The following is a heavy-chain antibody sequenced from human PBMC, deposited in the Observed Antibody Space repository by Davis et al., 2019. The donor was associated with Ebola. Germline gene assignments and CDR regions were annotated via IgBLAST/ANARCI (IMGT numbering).Heavy chain of an antibody. V-gene: IGHV1-18*01. CDR1: GYTFSSYG. J-gene: IGHJ6*04. Sequence: ASVKVSCKASGYTFSSYGISWVRQAPGQGLEWMGWISAYNGKTNYAQKLQGRVTMTTDTSTSTAYMELRSLRYDDTAVYYCARERIVVVVAANEDYYYYGMDVWGKGTTVTVSS. D-gene: IGHD2-15*01. CDR3: ARERIVVVVAANEDYYYYGMDV. CDR2: ISAYNGKT.